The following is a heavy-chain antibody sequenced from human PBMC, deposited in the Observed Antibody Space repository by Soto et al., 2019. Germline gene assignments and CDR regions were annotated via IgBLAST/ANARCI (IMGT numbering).Heavy chain of an antibody. J-gene: IGHJ5*02. CDR1: GFNFNTFA. CDR3: AKDPPSPWTANWVDP. D-gene: IGHD1-1*01. Sequence: EEQLSESGGGLVQAGGSLRLSCAAAGFNFNTFAMSWIRQAPGKGLEWVSHISSRGGSRDYADSVRGRFFISRDNSKNVLFLQMNSLRVDDTATYYCAKDPPSPWTANWVDPWGKGTLVTVSS. V-gene: IGHV3-23*01. CDR2: ISSRGGSR.